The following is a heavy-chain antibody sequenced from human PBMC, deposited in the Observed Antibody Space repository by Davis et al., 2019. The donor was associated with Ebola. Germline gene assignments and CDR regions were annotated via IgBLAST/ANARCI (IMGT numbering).Heavy chain of an antibody. Sequence: GESLKISCAASGFTFSSYSMNWVRQAPGKGLEWVSSISSSSSYIYYADSVKGRFTISRDNSKNTLYLQMNSLRAEDTAVYYCAKLNTVTTWPVVGYWGQGTLVTVSS. V-gene: IGHV3-21*04. CDR1: GFTFSSYS. CDR3: AKLNTVTTWPVVGY. J-gene: IGHJ4*02. D-gene: IGHD4-11*01. CDR2: ISSSSSYI.